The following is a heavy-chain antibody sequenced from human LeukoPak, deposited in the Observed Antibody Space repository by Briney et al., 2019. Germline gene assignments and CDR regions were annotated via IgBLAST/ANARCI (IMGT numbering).Heavy chain of an antibody. CDR2: IYYSGST. J-gene: IGHJ2*01. D-gene: IGHD3-22*01. Sequence: SQTLSLTCNVSGGSISSGDKYWSWIRQPPGKGLEWIGYIYYSGSTYYNPSLKSRLTISVDTSENQFSLHLTSVTAADTAVYYCARAPENYYDSSGYLMWYFDLWGRGTLVTVSS. V-gene: IGHV4-30-4*01. CDR1: GGSISSGDKY. CDR3: ARAPENYYDSSGYLMWYFDL.